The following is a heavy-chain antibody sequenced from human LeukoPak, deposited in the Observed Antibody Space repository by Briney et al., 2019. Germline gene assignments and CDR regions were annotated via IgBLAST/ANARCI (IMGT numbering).Heavy chain of an antibody. CDR3: ARSNNGGWGYCDY. V-gene: IGHV3-33*01. Sequence: GGSLRLSCAASGFSFSNYGMHWVRQAPGKGLEWVAVIWYDGSNKYYADSVKGRFTISRHNSKNTLYVQMSSLRAEDTAVYYCARSNNGGWGYCDYWGQGSLVTVSS. CDR2: IWYDGSNK. D-gene: IGHD3-16*01. J-gene: IGHJ4*02. CDR1: GFSFSNYG.